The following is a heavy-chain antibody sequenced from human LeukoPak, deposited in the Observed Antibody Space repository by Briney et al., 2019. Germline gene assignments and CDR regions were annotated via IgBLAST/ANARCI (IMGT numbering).Heavy chain of an antibody. D-gene: IGHD3-10*01. J-gene: IGHJ4*02. Sequence: GGSLRLSCAASEFTFNRYWMSWVRQAPGKGLQWVANIKQDGSEAHYVDSVKGRFTISRDNAKNSLSLQMNSLNVDDTGVYFCTRDAIFGSGRTHLDFWSQGTLVSVSS. CDR3: TRDAIFGSGRTHLDF. CDR1: EFTFNRYW. CDR2: IKQDGSEA. V-gene: IGHV3-7*04.